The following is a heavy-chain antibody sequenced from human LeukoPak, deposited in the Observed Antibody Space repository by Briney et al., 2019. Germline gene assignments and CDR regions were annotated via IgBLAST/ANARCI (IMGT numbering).Heavy chain of an antibody. D-gene: IGHD2-2*01. CDR2: ISAYNGNT. CDR3: ARDIRSHIVVVPAASFGLGY. Sequence: GASVKVSCKASGYTFTSYGISWVRQAPGQGLEWMGWISAYNGNTNYAQKLQGRVTMTTDTSTSTAYMELRSLRSDDTAVYYCARDIRSHIVVVPAASFGLGYWGQGTLVTVSS. J-gene: IGHJ4*02. CDR1: GYTFTSYG. V-gene: IGHV1-18*01.